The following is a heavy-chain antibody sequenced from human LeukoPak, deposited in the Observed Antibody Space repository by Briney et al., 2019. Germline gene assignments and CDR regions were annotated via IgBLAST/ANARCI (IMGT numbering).Heavy chain of an antibody. J-gene: IGHJ4*02. Sequence: GGSLRLSCAVSGITFSNAGMSWVRQAPGKGLEWVGRIKSKTDGATTDYAAPVKGRFTISRDDSKNTLYLQMNSLKTEDTAVYYCTTDYFGSGNFWGQGTLVTASS. CDR3: TTDYFGSGNF. V-gene: IGHV3-15*05. D-gene: IGHD3-10*01. CDR1: GITFSNAG. CDR2: IKSKTDGATT.